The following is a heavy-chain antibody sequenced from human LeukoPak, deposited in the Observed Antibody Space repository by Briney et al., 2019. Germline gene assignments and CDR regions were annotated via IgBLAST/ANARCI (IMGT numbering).Heavy chain of an antibody. J-gene: IGHJ6*03. Sequence: KPSETLSLTCTVYTGSISSSSYYWGWIRQPPGKRLEWTGRIYYSGSTYYNPSLKSRVTISVDTSKNQFSLKLSSVTAADTAVYYCARRRHIVVVTAIQDYMDVWGKGTTVTVSS. CDR2: IYYSGST. D-gene: IGHD2-21*02. V-gene: IGHV4-39*01. CDR3: ARRRHIVVVTAIQDYMDV. CDR1: TGSISSSSYY.